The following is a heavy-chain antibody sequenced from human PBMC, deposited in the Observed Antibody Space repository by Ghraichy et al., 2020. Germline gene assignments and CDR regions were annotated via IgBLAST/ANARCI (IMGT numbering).Heavy chain of an antibody. CDR2: ISPSSDDI. CDR1: GFTFSYSY. CDR3: TRDRRLVDY. J-gene: IGHJ4*02. V-gene: IGHV3-11*06. Sequence: GGSLRLSCAASGFTFSYSYMTWIRQAPGKGPESISYISPSSDDIYYADSVKGRFTISRDNAKNSLFLQMHSLRAEDTAMYYCTRDRRLVDYWGQGTPVTVSS. D-gene: IGHD2-2*01.